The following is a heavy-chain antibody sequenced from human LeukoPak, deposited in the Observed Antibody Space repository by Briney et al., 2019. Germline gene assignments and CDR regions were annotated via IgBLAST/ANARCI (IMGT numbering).Heavy chain of an antibody. CDR3: AKDGMEVVITDTDFDY. CDR2: ISYDGSNK. V-gene: IGHV3-30*18. J-gene: IGHJ4*02. Sequence: PGGSLRLSCAASGFTFSSYGMHWVRQAPGKGLEWVAVISYDGSNKYYADSVKGRFTISRDNSKNTLYLQMNSLRAEDTAVYYCAKDGMEVVITDTDFDYWGQGTLVTVSS. CDR1: GFTFSSYG. D-gene: IGHD3-22*01.